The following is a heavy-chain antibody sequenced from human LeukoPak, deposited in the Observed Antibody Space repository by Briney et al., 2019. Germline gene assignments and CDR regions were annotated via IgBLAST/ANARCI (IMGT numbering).Heavy chain of an antibody. J-gene: IGHJ3*02. CDR1: GFTFSSYS. CDR3: ARDFGVAYDSSGYRVTIGNAFDI. V-gene: IGHV3-21*01. Sequence: PGGSLRLSCAASGFTFSSYSMNWVRQAPGKGLEWVSSISSSSSYIYYADSVKGRFTISRDNAKNSLYLQMNSLRAEDTAVYYCARDFGVAYDSSGYRVTIGNAFDIWGQGTMVTVSS. D-gene: IGHD3-22*01. CDR2: ISSSSSYI.